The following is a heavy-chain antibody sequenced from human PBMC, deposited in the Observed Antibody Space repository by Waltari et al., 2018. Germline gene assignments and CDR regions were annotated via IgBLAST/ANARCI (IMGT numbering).Heavy chain of an antibody. V-gene: IGHV3-30*02. CDR2: IRYDGSNK. D-gene: IGHD6-13*01. Sequence: QVQLVESGGGVVQPGGSLRLSCAASGFTFSSYGMHWLRQAPGKGLEWVAFIRYDGSNKYYADSVKGRFTISRDNSKNTLYLQMNSLRAEDTAVYYCAKLLLGSSWYPADAFDIWGQGTMVTVSS. J-gene: IGHJ3*02. CDR1: GFTFSSYG. CDR3: AKLLLGSSWYPADAFDI.